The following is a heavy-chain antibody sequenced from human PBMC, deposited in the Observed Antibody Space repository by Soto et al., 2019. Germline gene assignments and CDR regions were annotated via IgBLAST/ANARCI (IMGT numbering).Heavy chain of an antibody. CDR1: GFTFSDYY. CDR3: ARGRGAAADYFDF. J-gene: IGHJ4*02. V-gene: IGHV3-11*05. CDR2: ISRSTSHT. Sequence: QVQLVESGGGLVKPGGSLRLSCAVSGFTFSDYYMTWIRQAAGKGLEWVSYISRSTSHTNYADSVKGRFTISRDNAKNSLFLQMNSLRAEDTAVYYCARGRGAAADYFDFWGQGTLVTVSS. D-gene: IGHD6-13*01.